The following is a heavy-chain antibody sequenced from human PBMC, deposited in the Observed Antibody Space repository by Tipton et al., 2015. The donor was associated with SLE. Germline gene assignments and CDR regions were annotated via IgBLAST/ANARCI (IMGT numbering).Heavy chain of an antibody. V-gene: IGHV1-18*04. J-gene: IGHJ4*02. CDR1: GYTFTSYG. Sequence: QLVQSGPEVKKPGESLRISCKGSGYTFTSYGISWVRQAPGQGLEWMGWISAYNGNTNYAQKLQGRVTMTTDTSTSTAYMELRSLRSDDTAVYYCAREIAYCGGDCSYYFDYWGQGTLVTVSS. CDR3: AREIAYCGGDCSYYFDY. CDR2: ISAYNGNT. D-gene: IGHD2-21*02.